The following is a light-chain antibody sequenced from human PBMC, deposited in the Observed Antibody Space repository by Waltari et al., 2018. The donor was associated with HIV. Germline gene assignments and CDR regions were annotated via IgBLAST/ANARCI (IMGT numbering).Light chain of an antibody. Sequence: EVVMTQSPATLSVSPGERATLSCRASQSVSSNLAWYQQKPGQAPRLLIYGASTRDAGIPARFSGSGSGTEFTVTISSLQSEDFAVYYCQQYSNWPPVFTFGQGTKLEIK. J-gene: IGKJ2*01. CDR1: QSVSSN. V-gene: IGKV3-15*01. CDR3: QQYSNWPPVFT. CDR2: GAS.